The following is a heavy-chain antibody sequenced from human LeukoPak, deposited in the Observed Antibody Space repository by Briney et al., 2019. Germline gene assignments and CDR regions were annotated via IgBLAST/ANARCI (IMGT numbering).Heavy chain of an antibody. J-gene: IGHJ3*02. V-gene: IGHV4-34*01. CDR1: GGSFSGYY. Sequence: SGTLSLTCAVYGGSFSGYYWSWIRQPPGKGLEWIGEINHSGSTNYNPSLKSRVTISVDTSKNQFSLKLSSVTAADMAVYYCARFRGYYLFGAFDIWGQGTMVIVSS. D-gene: IGHD3-22*01. CDR3: ARFRGYYLFGAFDI. CDR2: INHSGST.